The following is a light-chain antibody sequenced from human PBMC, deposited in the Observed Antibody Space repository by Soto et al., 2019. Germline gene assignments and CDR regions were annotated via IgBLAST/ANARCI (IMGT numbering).Light chain of an antibody. CDR1: SSDVGGYNY. CDR2: DVD. V-gene: IGLV2-11*01. Sequence: QSALTQPRSVSGSPGQSVTISCTGTSSDVGGYNYVSWYQHHPGKAPKLMIYDVDKRPSGVPGRFSGSKSGNTASLTISGLQAEDEADYYCSSYTSRSTLDYVFGSGTKVTVL. CDR3: SSYTSRSTLDYV. J-gene: IGLJ1*01.